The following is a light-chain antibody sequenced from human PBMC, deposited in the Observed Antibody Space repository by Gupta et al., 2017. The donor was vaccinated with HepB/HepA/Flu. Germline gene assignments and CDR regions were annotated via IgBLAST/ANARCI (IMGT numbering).Light chain of an antibody. CDR3: AAWDDSLNGWV. CDR1: SANIGSNP. V-gene: IGLV1-44*01. CDR2: TNN. J-gene: IGLJ3*02. Sequence: QSVLTQPPSASGTPGQRVTTPCFGSSANIGSNPVTWYQQLPGAAPKLLIYTNNQRPSGVPDRISGSKSGTSASLAISGLQSEDEADYYCAAWDDSLNGWVFGGGTKLTVL.